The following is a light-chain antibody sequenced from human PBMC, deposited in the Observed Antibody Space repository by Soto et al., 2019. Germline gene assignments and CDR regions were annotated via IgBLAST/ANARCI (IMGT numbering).Light chain of an antibody. Sequence: DIQMTQSPSTLSASVGDRVTITCRASQTISTWMAWYQQKPGKAPKLLVYDASTLQSGVASRFGGSGSGTEFTLIISGLQPDDSATYYCQQYTNTNNPWMFGQGTKVDIK. CDR2: DAS. CDR3: QQYTNTNNPWM. J-gene: IGKJ1*01. CDR1: QTISTW. V-gene: IGKV1-5*01.